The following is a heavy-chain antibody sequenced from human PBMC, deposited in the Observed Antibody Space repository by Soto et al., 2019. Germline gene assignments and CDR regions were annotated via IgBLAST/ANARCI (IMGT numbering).Heavy chain of an antibody. D-gene: IGHD1-7*01. Sequence: GGSLRLSCAASGFTVSSNYMSWVRQAPGKGLEWVSVIYSGGSTYYADSVKGRFTISRDNSKNTLYLQMNSLRAEDTAVYYCASGLYWNYPVDYYGMDVWGQGTTVTVSS. CDR3: ASGLYWNYPVDYYGMDV. J-gene: IGHJ6*02. CDR2: IYSGGST. CDR1: GFTVSSNY. V-gene: IGHV3-53*01.